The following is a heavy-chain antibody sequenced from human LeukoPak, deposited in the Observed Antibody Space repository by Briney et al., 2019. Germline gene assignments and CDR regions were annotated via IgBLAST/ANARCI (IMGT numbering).Heavy chain of an antibody. J-gene: IGHJ6*03. CDR1: GFTFGDYA. D-gene: IGHD3-16*01. CDR2: IRSKAYGGTT. Sequence: SLRLSCTASGFTFGDYAMSLVRQAPGKGLEGVGFIRSKAYGGTTEYRASVRGRFTISRDDSTSIAYLPMNSLRAEDTAVYYCATERAGERPRPLLSYYYMDVWGKGTTVTISS. CDR3: ATERAGERPRPLLSYYYMDV. V-gene: IGHV3-49*04.